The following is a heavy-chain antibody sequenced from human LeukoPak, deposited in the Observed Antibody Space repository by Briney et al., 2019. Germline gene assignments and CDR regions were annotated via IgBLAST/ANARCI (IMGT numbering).Heavy chain of an antibody. CDR3: AKDGYCSSTSCPGAREHTE. CDR1: EFTFSSYW. D-gene: IGHD2-2*03. Sequence: GGSLRLSCAASEFTFSSYWMHWVRPAPGKGLVWVSCINSDGSSTRYADSVKGRFTISRDNAKNTLYLQMNSLRAEDTAVYYCAKDGYCSSTSCPGAREHTEWGQGTLVTVSS. J-gene: IGHJ4*02. CDR2: INSDGSST. V-gene: IGHV3-74*01.